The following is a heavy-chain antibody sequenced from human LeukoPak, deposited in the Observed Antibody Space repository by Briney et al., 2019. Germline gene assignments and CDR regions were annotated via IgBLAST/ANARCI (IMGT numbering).Heavy chain of an antibody. Sequence: GGSLRLSCAASGFTFSSYSMNWVRQAPGKGLEWVSSISSSSSYIYYADSVKGRFTISRDNAKNSLYLQMDSLRAEDTAVYYCARERNYDFWSGYSPVIDYWGQGTLVTVSS. V-gene: IGHV3-21*01. J-gene: IGHJ4*02. CDR1: GFTFSSYS. CDR3: ARERNYDFWSGYSPVIDY. CDR2: ISSSSSYI. D-gene: IGHD3-3*01.